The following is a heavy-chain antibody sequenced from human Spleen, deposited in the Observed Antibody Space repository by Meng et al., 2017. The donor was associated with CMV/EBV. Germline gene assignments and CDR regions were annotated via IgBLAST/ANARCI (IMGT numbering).Heavy chain of an antibody. Sequence: GESLKISCAASGFTFSSYGMHWVRQAPGKGLEWVAFIRYDGSNKYYADSVKGRFTISRDNAKNSLYLQMNSLRAEDTAVYYCARDYTGRYYGMDVWGQGTTVTVSS. J-gene: IGHJ6*02. CDR3: ARDYTGRYYGMDV. D-gene: IGHD3-16*01. CDR1: GFTFSSYG. CDR2: IRYDGSNK. V-gene: IGHV3-30*02.